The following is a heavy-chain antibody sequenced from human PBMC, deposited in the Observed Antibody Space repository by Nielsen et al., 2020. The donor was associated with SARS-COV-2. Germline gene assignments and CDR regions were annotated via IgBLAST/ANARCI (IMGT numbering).Heavy chain of an antibody. V-gene: IGHV3-21*01. J-gene: IGHJ3*02. CDR1: GFPFSSYG. D-gene: IGHD2-15*01. CDR3: ARGVRCSGGSCYETLDAFDI. Sequence: GESLKISCAAPGFPFSSYGMHWVRQAPGKGPEWVSSISSSSSYIYYADSVKGRFTISRDNAKNSLYLQMNSLRAEDTAVYYCARGVRCSGGSCYETLDAFDIWGQGTMVTVSS. CDR2: ISSSSSYI.